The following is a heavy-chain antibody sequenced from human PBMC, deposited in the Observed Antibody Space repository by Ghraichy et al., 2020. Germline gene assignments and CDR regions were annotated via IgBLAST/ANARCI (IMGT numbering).Heavy chain of an antibody. J-gene: IGHJ4*02. Sequence: GGSLRLSCAASGFTFSNAWMSWVRQAPGKGLEWVGRIKSKADGGTTDYAAPVKGRFTISRDDSESTLYLQMNSLKSEDTAVYYCSTPGRGSYPTSAYWGQGTLVTVSS. D-gene: IGHD1-26*01. CDR3: STPGRGSYPTSAY. CDR1: GFTFSNAW. V-gene: IGHV3-15*01. CDR2: IKSKADGGTT.